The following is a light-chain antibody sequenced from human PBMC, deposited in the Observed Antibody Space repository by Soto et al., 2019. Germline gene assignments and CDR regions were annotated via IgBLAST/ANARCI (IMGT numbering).Light chain of an antibody. CDR1: QSVSSSY. V-gene: IGKV3-20*01. Sequence: EIVLTQSPASLSLSPGERATLSCRASQSVSSSYLAWYQQKPGQAPRLLIDGASNRATGIPDRFSGSGSGTDFTLTISRLEPEDFAVYYCQQYGSSGTFGQGTKVDI. CDR3: QQYGSSGT. J-gene: IGKJ1*01. CDR2: GAS.